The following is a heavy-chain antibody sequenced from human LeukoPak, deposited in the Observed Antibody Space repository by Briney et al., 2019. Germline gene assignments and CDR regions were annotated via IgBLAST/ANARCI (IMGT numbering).Heavy chain of an antibody. CDR1: GYSFTSYW. CDR3: ARLVEMATIDYFDY. Sequence: GESLKISYEGAGYSFTSYWIGWGRPMPGKGVEWMGIIYPGDSDTRYTPSFQGQVTISADKSISTAYLQWSSLKASDTAMYYCARLVEMATIDYFDYWGQGTLVTVSS. V-gene: IGHV5-51*01. D-gene: IGHD5-24*01. J-gene: IGHJ4*02. CDR2: IYPGDSDT.